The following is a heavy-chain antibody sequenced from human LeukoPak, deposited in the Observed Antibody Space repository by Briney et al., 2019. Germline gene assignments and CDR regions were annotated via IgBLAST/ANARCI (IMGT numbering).Heavy chain of an antibody. D-gene: IGHD1-26*01. CDR2: INAGNGNT. J-gene: IGHJ4*02. V-gene: IGHV1-3*03. CDR3: ARSGVGATEFDY. CDR1: GYTLTELS. Sequence: GASVKVSCKVSGYTLTELSMHWVRQAPGKGLEWMGWINAGNGNTKYSQEFQGRVTITRDTSASTAYMELSSLRSEDMAVYYCARSGVGATEFDYWGQGTLVTVSS.